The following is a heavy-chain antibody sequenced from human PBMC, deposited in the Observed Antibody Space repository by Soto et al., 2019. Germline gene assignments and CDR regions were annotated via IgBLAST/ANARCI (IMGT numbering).Heavy chain of an antibody. J-gene: IGHJ6*03. V-gene: IGHV3-66*01. CDR1: GFTVSINY. D-gene: IGHD6-6*01. CDR3: ARDASYSSSSAYYYYYYMDV. CDR2: IYSGGST. Sequence: PGGSLRLSCAASGFTVSINYMSWVRQAPGKGLEWVSVIYSGGSTYYADSVKGRFTISRDNSKNTLYLQMNSLRAEDTAVYYCARDASYSSSSAYYYYYYMDVWGKGTTVTVSS.